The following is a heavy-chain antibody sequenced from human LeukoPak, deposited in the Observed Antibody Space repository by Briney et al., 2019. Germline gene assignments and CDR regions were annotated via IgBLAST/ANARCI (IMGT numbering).Heavy chain of an antibody. CDR3: ARGHYDGSGYYLGYFDY. CDR1: GGSISSGGYY. CDR2: IYYSGST. D-gene: IGHD3-22*01. V-gene: IGHV4-31*03. J-gene: IGHJ4*02. Sequence: SETLSLTCTVSGGSISSGGYYWSWIRLHPGKGLEWIGYIYYSGSTYYNPSLKSRVTISVDTSKNQFSLKLSSVTAADTAVYYCARGHYDGSGYYLGYFDYWGQGTLVTVSS.